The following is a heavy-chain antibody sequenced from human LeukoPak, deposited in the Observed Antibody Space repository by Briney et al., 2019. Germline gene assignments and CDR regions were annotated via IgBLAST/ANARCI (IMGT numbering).Heavy chain of an antibody. CDR3: ARGGTYYYDSSGYS. Sequence: PSETLSLTCTVSVGSISSDYWSWIRQPPGKGLEWIGYIYYSGSTNYNPSLKSRVTISVDTSKNQFSLKLSSVTAADPAVYYCARGGTYYYDSSGYSWGQGTLVTVSS. CDR1: VGSISSDY. J-gene: IGHJ4*02. CDR2: IYYSGST. D-gene: IGHD3-22*01. V-gene: IGHV4-59*01.